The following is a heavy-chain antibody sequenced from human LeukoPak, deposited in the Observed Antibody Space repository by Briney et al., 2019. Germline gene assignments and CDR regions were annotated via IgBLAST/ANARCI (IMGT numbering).Heavy chain of an antibody. CDR3: ARTSGDGGY. CDR2: IHNSGST. CDR1: GGSVSSGSFH. D-gene: IGHD5-24*01. J-gene: IGHJ4*02. V-gene: IGHV4-61*01. Sequence: SETLSLTCTVSGGSVSSGSFHWSWIRQPPGKGLEWIGYIHNSGSTLYNPSLKRRVTISLDTSKNQFSLKLTSVTAADTAAYYCARTSGDGGYWGQGTPVTVSS.